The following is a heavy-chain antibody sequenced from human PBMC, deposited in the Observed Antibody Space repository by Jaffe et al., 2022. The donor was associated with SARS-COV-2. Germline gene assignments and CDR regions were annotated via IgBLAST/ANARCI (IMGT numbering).Heavy chain of an antibody. CDR2: ISGSGGST. CDR1: GFTFSSYA. Sequence: EVQLLESGGGLVQPGGSLRLSCAASGFTFSSYAMSWVRQAPGKGLEWVSAISGSGGSTYYADSVKGRFTISRDNSKNTLYLQMNSLRAEDTAVYYCAKVARGVTIFGVPYGYFDYWGQGTLVTVSS. D-gene: IGHD3-3*01. CDR3: AKVARGVTIFGVPYGYFDY. V-gene: IGHV3-23*01. J-gene: IGHJ4*02.